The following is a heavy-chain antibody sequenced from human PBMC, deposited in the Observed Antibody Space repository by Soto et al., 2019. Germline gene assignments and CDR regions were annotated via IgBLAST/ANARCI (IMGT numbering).Heavy chain of an antibody. CDR2: ISGSGGDT. Sequence: EVQLLESGGGLAQPGGSLRLSCAASGFTFSSYAMTWVRQAPGKGPEWVSGISGSGGDTYYADSVKGRFTISRDNSKKTLYLQMNTLRAEDTAVYYCAKGPNWNYVDYWGQGTLVTVSS. CDR1: GFTFSSYA. D-gene: IGHD1-1*01. J-gene: IGHJ4*02. V-gene: IGHV3-23*01. CDR3: AKGPNWNYVDY.